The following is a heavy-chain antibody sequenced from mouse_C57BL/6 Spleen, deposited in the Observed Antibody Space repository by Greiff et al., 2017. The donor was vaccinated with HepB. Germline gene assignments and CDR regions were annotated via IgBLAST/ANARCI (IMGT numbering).Heavy chain of an antibody. D-gene: IGHD2-4*01. CDR3: ASSYDYGERFAY. CDR1: GFSLTSYG. J-gene: IGHJ3*01. Sequence: QVQLKESGPGLVAPSQSLSITCTVSGFSLTSYGVDWVRQSPGKGLEWLGVIWGVGSTNYNSALKSRLSISKDNSKSKVFLKMNSLQTDETAMYYCASSYDYGERFAYWGQGTLVTVSA. CDR2: IWGVGST. V-gene: IGHV2-6*01.